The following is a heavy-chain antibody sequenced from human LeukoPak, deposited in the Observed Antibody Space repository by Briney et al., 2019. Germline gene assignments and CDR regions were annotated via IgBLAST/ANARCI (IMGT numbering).Heavy chain of an antibody. CDR2: VNPSHAYQ. J-gene: IGHJ3*02. CDR1: GLTFSSYA. D-gene: IGHD3-22*01. CDR3: ARDRDYYDSNSFSPDAFDI. Sequence: GGSLRLSCAASGLTFSSYAMSWVRQAPGKGLEWVSSVNPSHAYQFYADSVKGRFTISRDNVKNSLFLQMDSLRAEDTAVYYCARDRDYYDSNSFSPDAFDIWGQGTMVTVSS. V-gene: IGHV3-21*06.